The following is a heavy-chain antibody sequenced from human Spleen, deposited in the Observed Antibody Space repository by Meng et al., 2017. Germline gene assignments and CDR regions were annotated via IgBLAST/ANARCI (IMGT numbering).Heavy chain of an antibody. CDR1: GDSVSSNSGA. CDR2: TYYRSKWYS. D-gene: IGHD6-13*01. CDR3: AGGSGYLAV. J-gene: IGHJ4*02. V-gene: IGHV6-1*01. Sequence: SCAISGDSVSSNSGAWNWIRQSPSRGLEWLGRTYYRSKWYSDYALSVKSRITINPDTSKNQFSLQLNSVTPEDTAVYYCAGGSGYLAVWGQGTLVTVSS.